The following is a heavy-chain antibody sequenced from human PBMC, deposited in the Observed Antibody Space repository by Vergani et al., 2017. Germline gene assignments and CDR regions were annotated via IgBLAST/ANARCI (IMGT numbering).Heavy chain of an antibody. D-gene: IGHD4-11*01. CDR1: GGSFTSYH. Sequence: QVQLQQWGGGLLKPSETLSLTCVVNGGSFTSYHWTWIRQSPGEGLEWVGDIDHTGRPDYNPSLKGRLTMSVDKSRNQISMTLNSVTTNDTAIYFCARVNTETNGHLYYYYMDVWGQGTAVTVS. V-gene: IGHV4-34*01. CDR3: ARVNTETNGHLYYYYMDV. CDR2: IDHTGRP. J-gene: IGHJ6*03.